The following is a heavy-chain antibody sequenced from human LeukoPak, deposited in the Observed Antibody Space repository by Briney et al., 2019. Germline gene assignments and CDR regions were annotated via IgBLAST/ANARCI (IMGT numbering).Heavy chain of an antibody. V-gene: IGHV3-7*04. J-gene: IGHJ4*02. Sequence: PGGSLRLSCAASGFTFSSYWMSWVRQAPGEGLEWVANIKQDGTEKYYMDSVKGRFSISRDNAKNSLYLQMNALRAEDTAVNYCARDVRPDYWGQGTLVTVST. CDR1: GFTFSSYW. D-gene: IGHD6-6*01. CDR2: IKQDGTEK. CDR3: ARDVRPDY.